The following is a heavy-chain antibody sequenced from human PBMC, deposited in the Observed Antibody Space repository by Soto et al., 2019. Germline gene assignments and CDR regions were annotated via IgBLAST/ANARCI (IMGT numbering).Heavy chain of an antibody. CDR2: IIPIFGTA. D-gene: IGHD2-15*01. J-gene: IGHJ6*02. Sequence: QVQLVQSGAEVQKPGSSVKVSCKASGGTFSSYAISWVRQAPGQGLEWMGGIIPIFGTANYAQKFQGRVTITAHESKSTAYMELSSLRSEDTAVYYCAGDEGGYCSGGSCYGYYGMDVWGQGTTVTVSS. V-gene: IGHV1-69*01. CDR1: GGTFSSYA. CDR3: AGDEGGYCSGGSCYGYYGMDV.